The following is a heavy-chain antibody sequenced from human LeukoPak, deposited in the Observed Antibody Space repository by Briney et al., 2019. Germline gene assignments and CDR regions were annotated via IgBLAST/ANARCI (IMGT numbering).Heavy chain of an antibody. Sequence: SKTLSLTCAVYGGSFSGYYWSWIRQPPGKGLEWIGEINHSGSTNYNPSLKSRVTISVDTSKNQFSLKLSSVTAADTAVYYCARATYSSNGWYESYWGQGTLVTVSS. V-gene: IGHV4-34*01. CDR1: GGSFSGYY. CDR2: INHSGST. D-gene: IGHD6-19*01. CDR3: ARATYSSNGWYESY. J-gene: IGHJ4*02.